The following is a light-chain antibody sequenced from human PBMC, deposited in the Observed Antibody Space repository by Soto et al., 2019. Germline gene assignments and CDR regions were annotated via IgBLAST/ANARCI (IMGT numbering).Light chain of an antibody. J-gene: IGKJ2*01. CDR2: AAS. CDR3: LQDYDYPYT. Sequence: AIQMTQSPSSLSASVGDRVTITCRASQGIRDDLAWYQQRPGKAPKLLIYAASNLQSGVPSRFSGSGSGTDFTLIISSLQPEDFATYYCLQDYDYPYTFGQGTKRDIK. CDR1: QGIRDD. V-gene: IGKV1-6*01.